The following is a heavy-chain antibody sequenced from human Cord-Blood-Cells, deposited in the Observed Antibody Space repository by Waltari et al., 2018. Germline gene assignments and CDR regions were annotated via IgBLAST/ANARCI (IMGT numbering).Heavy chain of an antibody. CDR2: IYHSGST. CDR1: GGSISSGGYS. V-gene: IGHV4-30-2*01. CDR3: ASTYYDFWSGYYDAFDI. Sequence: QLQLQESGSGLVKPSQTLSLTCAVSGGSISSGGYSWSWIRQPPGKGLEWIGYIYHSGSTYCNPSLKSRVTISVDRSKNQFSLKLSSVTAADTAVYYCASTYYDFWSGYYDAFDIWGQGTMVTVSS. D-gene: IGHD3-3*01. J-gene: IGHJ3*02.